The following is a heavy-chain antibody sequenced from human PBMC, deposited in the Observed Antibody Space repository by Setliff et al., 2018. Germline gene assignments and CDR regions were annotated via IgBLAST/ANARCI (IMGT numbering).Heavy chain of an antibody. D-gene: IGHD2-15*01. CDR2: INAGNGNT. J-gene: IGHJ4*02. CDR3: ARSGGRCSGGSCPSGEY. V-gene: IGHV1-3*01. Sequence: GASVKVSCKASGYTFTSYAMHWVRQAPGQRLEWMGWINAGNGNTKYSQKSQGRVTITTDESTSTAYMELSSLRSEDTAVYYCARSGGRCSGGSCPSGEYWGQGTLVTVSS. CDR1: GYTFTSYA.